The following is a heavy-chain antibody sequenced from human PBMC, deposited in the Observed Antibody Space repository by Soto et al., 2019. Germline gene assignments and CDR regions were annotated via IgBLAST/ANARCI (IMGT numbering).Heavy chain of an antibody. CDR1: GYTFSSYG. D-gene: IGHD3-10*01. J-gene: IGHJ6*02. CDR3: ARNVSMVREIIRMKFYYYYGMDV. V-gene: IGHV1-18*04. CDR2: IIPYFGNA. Sequence: ASVKVSCKASGYTFSSYGISWVRQAPGQGLEWMGWIIPYFGNANYAQKLQGRVTMTADTSTSTAYMELRSLRSDDTAVYYCARNVSMVREIIRMKFYYYYGMDVWGQGTTVTVSS.